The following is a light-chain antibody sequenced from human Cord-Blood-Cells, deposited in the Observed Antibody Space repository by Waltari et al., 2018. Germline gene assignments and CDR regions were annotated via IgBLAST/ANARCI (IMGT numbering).Light chain of an antibody. J-gene: IGLJ3*02. V-gene: IGLV2-14*03. CDR1: SSDVGGYNY. CDR2: DVS. Sequence: ALTQPASVSGSPGQSITISCTVTSSDVGGYNYVPWYQQHPGKAPKLMIYDVSNRPSGVSNRFSGSKSGNTASLTISGLQAEDEADYYCSSYTSSSTWVFGGGTKLTVL. CDR3: SSYTSSSTWV.